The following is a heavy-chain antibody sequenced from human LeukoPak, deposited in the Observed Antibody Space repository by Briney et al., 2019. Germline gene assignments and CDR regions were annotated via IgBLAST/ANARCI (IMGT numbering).Heavy chain of an antibody. V-gene: IGHV3-33*01. CDR2: IWYDGSNE. J-gene: IGHJ4*02. CDR1: GFPFSSYC. Sequence: GGSLRLSCAASGFPFSSYCMHWVRQAPGKGLEWVAVIWYDGSNEYYADSVKGRFTISRDNSKNTLYLQMNSLRAEDTAVYYCARGEGGVLTSYFPPFFDYWGQGTLVTVSS. CDR3: ARGEGGVLTSYFPPFFDY. D-gene: IGHD2/OR15-2a*01.